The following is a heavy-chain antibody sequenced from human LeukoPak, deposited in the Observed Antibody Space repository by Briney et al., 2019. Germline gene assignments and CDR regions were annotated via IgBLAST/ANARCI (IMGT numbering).Heavy chain of an antibody. CDR3: ARSNQADDY. V-gene: IGHV3-74*01. CDR1: GLTFSNYW. CDR2: INNGLGGST. J-gene: IGHJ4*02. Sequence: GGSLRLSCAASGLTFSNYWMHWARQAPGKGLVWVARINNGLGGSTWYADSVKGRFTISRDNAKNTLYLQMNSLTADDTAVYYCARSNQADDYWGQGTLVTVSS.